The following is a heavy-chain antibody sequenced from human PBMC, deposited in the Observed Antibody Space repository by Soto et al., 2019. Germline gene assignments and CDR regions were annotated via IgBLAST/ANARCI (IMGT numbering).Heavy chain of an antibody. V-gene: IGHV4-59*08. Sequence: QVQLQESGPGLVRPSETLSLTCTVSGGSFSSYYWTWIRQSPGKGLEWIGYIYYSGSTDYNPSLRGRLTISIASSKTQFSLRLNSMTAADTAVYYCAGRDCSGTNCYYLDYYYMDVWGKGTTVTVSS. D-gene: IGHD2-2*01. CDR1: GGSFSSYY. J-gene: IGHJ6*03. CDR3: AGRDCSGTNCYYLDYYYMDV. CDR2: IYYSGST.